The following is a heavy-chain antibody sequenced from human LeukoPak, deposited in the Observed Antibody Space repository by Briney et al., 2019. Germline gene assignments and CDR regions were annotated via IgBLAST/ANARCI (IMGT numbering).Heavy chain of an antibody. CDR2: INHSGST. D-gene: IGHD2-15*01. J-gene: IGHJ2*01. V-gene: IGHV4-34*01. CDR3: ATPKLRWYFDL. CDR1: GGSFSGYY. Sequence: SETLSLTCAVYGGSFSGYYWSWIRQPPGKGLEWIGEINHSGSTNYNPSLKSRVTTSVDTSKNQFSLKPSSVIAADTAVYYCATPKLRWYFDLWGRGTLVTVSS.